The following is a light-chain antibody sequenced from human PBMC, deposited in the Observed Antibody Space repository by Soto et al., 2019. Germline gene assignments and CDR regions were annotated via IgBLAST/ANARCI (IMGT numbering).Light chain of an antibody. CDR1: HGISND. Sequence: IQMTQSPSSLPSFFGDRGTLTWLSDHGISNDLAWFQQRPGKAPKLLIYAASGLQSGVPSRFSGSGSGTEFTLTISSLQPEDVATYYCQQFNSYPITFGQGTRLEIK. CDR3: QQFNSYPIT. V-gene: IGKV1-17*01. J-gene: IGKJ5*01. CDR2: AAS.